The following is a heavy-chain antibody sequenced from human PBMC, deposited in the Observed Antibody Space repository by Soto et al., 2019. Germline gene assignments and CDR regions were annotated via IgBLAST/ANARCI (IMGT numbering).Heavy chain of an antibody. D-gene: IGHD3-22*01. V-gene: IGHV1-46*01. CDR3: ARVWYYYDSSGYLGPRYDY. Sequence: ASVKVSCKASGYTFTGYYMHWVRQAPGQGLEWMGIINPSSGSTNYAQKFQGRVTMTRDTSTSTVYMELSRLRSEDTAVYYCARVWYYYDSSGYLGPRYDYWGQGTLVTVSS. CDR1: GYTFTGYY. CDR2: INPSSGST. J-gene: IGHJ4*02.